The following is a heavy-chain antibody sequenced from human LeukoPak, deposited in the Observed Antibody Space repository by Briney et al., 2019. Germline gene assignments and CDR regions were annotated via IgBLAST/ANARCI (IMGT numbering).Heavy chain of an antibody. CDR3: ARDYSSGWYEVFDY. CDR2: MNPNSGNT. D-gene: IGHD6-19*01. CDR1: GYTFTSYD. Sequence: ASVKVSCKASGYTFTSYDINWVRQATGQGLEWMGWMNPNSGNTGYAQKFQGRVTMTRNTSISTAYMELSSLRSEDTAVYYCARDYSSGWYEVFDYWGREPWSPSPQ. J-gene: IGHJ4*02. V-gene: IGHV1-8*01.